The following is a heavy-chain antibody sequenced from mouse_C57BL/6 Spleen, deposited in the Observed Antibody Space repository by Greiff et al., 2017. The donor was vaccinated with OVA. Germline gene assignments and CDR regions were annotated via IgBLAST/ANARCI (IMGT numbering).Heavy chain of an antibody. J-gene: IGHJ2*01. Sequence: VKLMESGPELVKPGASVKISCKASGYAFSSSWMNWVKQRPGKGLEWIGRIYPGDGDTNYNGKFKGKATLTADKSSSTAYMQLSSLTSEDSAVYCCARGGYYGSYFDYWGQGTTLTVSS. CDR1: GYAFSSSW. V-gene: IGHV1-82*01. D-gene: IGHD1-1*01. CDR3: ARGGYYGSYFDY. CDR2: IYPGDGDT.